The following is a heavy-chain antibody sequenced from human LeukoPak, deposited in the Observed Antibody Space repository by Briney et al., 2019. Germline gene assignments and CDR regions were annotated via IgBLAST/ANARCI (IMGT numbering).Heavy chain of an antibody. D-gene: IGHD6-6*01. CDR3: AKHIRIAARGAFDY. CDR1: GFTFSSCA. V-gene: IGHV3-23*01. CDR2: ITGSGGST. Sequence: GGSLRLSCAASGFTFSSCAMNWVRQAPGKGLEWVSAITGSGGSTYYADSVKGRFTISRDNSKNTLYLQMNSLRAEDTAVYYCAKHIRIAARGAFDYWGQGTLVTVSS. J-gene: IGHJ4*02.